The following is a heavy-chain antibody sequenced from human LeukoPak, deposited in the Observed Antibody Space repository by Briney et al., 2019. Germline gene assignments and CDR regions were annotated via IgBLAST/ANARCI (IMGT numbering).Heavy chain of an antibody. CDR3: ARGGGLDV. D-gene: IGHD3-16*01. V-gene: IGHV3-7*03. CDR2: INHNGNVN. Sequence: GGSLRLSCAASRFIFNTYAMSWVRQAPGKGLEWVASINHNGNVNYYVDSVKGRFTISRDNAKNSLYLQMSNLRAEDTAVYFCARGGGLDVWGQGATVTVSS. J-gene: IGHJ6*02. CDR1: RFIFNTYA.